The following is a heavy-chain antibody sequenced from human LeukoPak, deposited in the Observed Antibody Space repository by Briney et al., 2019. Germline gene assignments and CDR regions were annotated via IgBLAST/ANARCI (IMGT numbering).Heavy chain of an antibody. Sequence: PSWSLRLSCAASGFTFSSYSMNWVRQPPGKGLEWIGEINHSGSTNYNPSLKSRVTISVDTSKNQFSLKLSSVTAADTAVYYCARRPQGYYYYYMDVWGKGTTVTISS. J-gene: IGHJ6*03. V-gene: IGHV4-34*01. CDR3: ARRPQGYYYYYMDV. CDR2: INHSGST. CDR1: GFTFSSYS.